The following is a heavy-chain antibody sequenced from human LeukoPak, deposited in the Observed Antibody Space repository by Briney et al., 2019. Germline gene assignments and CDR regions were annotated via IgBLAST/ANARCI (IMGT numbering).Heavy chain of an antibody. Sequence: SVKVSCKASGGTFSSYAISWVRQAPGQGLEWMGGIIPIFGTANYAQKFQGRVTITADKSTSTAYMELSSLRTDDTAVYYCARDLLGSHTSYSSGAWDYWGQGTLVTVSS. V-gene: IGHV1-69*06. CDR2: IIPIFGTA. CDR1: GGTFSSYA. D-gene: IGHD2-21*01. CDR3: ARDLLGSHTSYSSGAWDY. J-gene: IGHJ4*02.